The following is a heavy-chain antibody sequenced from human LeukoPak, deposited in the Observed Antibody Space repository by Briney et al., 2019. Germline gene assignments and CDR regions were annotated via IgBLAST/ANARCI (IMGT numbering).Heavy chain of an antibody. CDR3: ARDEIQRGYALYFFDY. CDR1: GYTFTSYY. D-gene: IGHD5-12*01. V-gene: IGHV1-46*01. Sequence: ASVTVSCKASGYTFTSYYMHWVRQAPGQGLEWMGLINPSDGSTSYAQKFQGRVTMTRDTSTSTVYMELSSLRSEDTAVYYCARDEIQRGYALYFFDYWGQGTLVTVSS. J-gene: IGHJ4*02. CDR2: INPSDGST.